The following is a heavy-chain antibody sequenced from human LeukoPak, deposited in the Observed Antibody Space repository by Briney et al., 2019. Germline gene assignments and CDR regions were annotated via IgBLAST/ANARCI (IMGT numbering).Heavy chain of an antibody. V-gene: IGHV1-18*01. CDR3: ARDRWVAARPGDDFDY. D-gene: IGHD6-6*01. J-gene: IGHJ4*02. CDR1: GYTFTSYG. Sequence: ASVKVSCKASGYTFTSYGISWVRQAPGQGLEWMGWVSAYNGNTNYAQKLQGRVTMTTDTSTSTAYMELRSLRSDDTAVYYCARDRWVAARPGDDFDYWGQGTLVTVSS. CDR2: VSAYNGNT.